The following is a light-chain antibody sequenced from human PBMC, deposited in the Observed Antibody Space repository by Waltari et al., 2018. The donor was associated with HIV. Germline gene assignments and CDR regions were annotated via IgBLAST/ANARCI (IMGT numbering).Light chain of an antibody. CDR3: GTWDRTLSGGV. V-gene: IGLV1-51*01. J-gene: IGLJ3*02. CDR2: DNN. CDR1: NSNIGNGY. Sequence: QSVLTQPPSVSAAPGAKVTISCSASNSNIGNGYVSWYQHLPGAAPKLLMYDNNNRPSWIPDRFSGSKSGTSATLDITGLQTGGEADYYCGTWDRTLSGGVFGGGTKLTVL.